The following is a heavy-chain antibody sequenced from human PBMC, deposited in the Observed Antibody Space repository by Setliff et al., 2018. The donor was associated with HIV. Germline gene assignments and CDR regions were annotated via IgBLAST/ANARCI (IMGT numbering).Heavy chain of an antibody. CDR3: ARELGSFPYYMDV. V-gene: IGHV4-39*02. CDR2: MYYRGTT. CDR1: GGSVISSSYY. Sequence: SETLSLTCTVSGGSVISSSYYWGWIRQPPGKGLEWIGTMYYRGTTYNNPSLKSRVTFSADASKNQFSLNLHSVTATDTAIYYCARELGSFPYYMDVWGKGTTVTVSS. D-gene: IGHD3-10*01. J-gene: IGHJ6*03.